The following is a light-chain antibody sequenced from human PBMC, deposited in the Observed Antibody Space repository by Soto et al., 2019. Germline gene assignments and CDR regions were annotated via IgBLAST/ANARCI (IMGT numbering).Light chain of an antibody. J-gene: IGLJ1*01. CDR2: RNN. Sequence: SLLTQPPSASGTPGQRVTISCSGSSSNIGSNYVYWYQQLPGTAPKLLIYRNNQRPSGVPDRFSGSKSGTSASLAISGLRSEDEADYYCAAWDDSLSGPLYVFGTGTKVTVL. CDR1: SSNIGSNY. V-gene: IGLV1-47*01. CDR3: AAWDDSLSGPLYV.